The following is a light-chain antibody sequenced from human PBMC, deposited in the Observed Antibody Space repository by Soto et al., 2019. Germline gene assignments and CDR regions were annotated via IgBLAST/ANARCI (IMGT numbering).Light chain of an antibody. CDR2: GAP. V-gene: IGKV1-39*01. Sequence: DIQMTQSPSSLSASVGDRVTITCRASQTISKYLNWYQHKPGKGPKLLIYGAPTLQSGVPSRFSGSGSGTDFTLTINSLQPEDVATYYCQQSNSIPPWTFGQGTKVDIK. J-gene: IGKJ1*01. CDR1: QTISKY. CDR3: QQSNSIPPWT.